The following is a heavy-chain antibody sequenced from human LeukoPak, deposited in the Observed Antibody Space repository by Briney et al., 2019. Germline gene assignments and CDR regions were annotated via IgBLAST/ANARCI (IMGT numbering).Heavy chain of an antibody. J-gene: IGHJ6*03. V-gene: IGHV4-39*07. CDR3: AREISGGSWNYYYYYMDV. Sequence: SETLSLTCTVSGGSISSSSYYWGWIRQPPGKGLEWIGSIYYSGSTYYNPSLKSRVTISVDTSKNQFSLKLSSVTAADTAVYYCAREISGGSWNYYYYYMDVWGKGTTVTVSS. CDR1: GGSISSSSYY. D-gene: IGHD2-15*01. CDR2: IYYSGST.